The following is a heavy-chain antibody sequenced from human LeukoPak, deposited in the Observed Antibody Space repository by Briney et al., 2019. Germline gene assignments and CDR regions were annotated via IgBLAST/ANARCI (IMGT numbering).Heavy chain of an antibody. V-gene: IGHV4-61*02. CDR3: ARGFAERYYYYYYMDV. D-gene: IGHD3-10*01. J-gene: IGHJ6*03. CDR1: GGSIGSGSYS. CDR2: IYPSGST. Sequence: SQTLSLTCTVSGGSIGSGSYSWSWIRQPAGKGLEWIGRIYPSGSTNYNPSLKSRVTISVDTSKNQFSLKLSSVTAADTAVYYCARGFAERYYYYYYMDVWGKGTTVTVSS.